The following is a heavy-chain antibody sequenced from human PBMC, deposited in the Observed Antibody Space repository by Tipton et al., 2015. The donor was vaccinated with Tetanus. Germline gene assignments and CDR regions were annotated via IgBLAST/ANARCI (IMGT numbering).Heavy chain of an antibody. CDR2: ISYDGSNK. D-gene: IGHD3-10*01. V-gene: IGHV3-30*18. Sequence: SLRLSCAASGFTFSSYGMHWVRQAPGKGLEWVAVISYDGSNKYYADSVKGRFTISRDNSKNTLYLQMNSLRAEDTAVYYCAKDQAVXLWFGXDAXDIXXQXXMXTXSS. CDR3: AKDQAVXLWFGXDAXDI. CDR1: GFTFSSYG. J-gene: IGHJ3*02.